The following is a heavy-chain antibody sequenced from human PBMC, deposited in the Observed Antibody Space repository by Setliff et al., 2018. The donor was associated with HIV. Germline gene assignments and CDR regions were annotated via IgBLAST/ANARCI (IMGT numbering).Heavy chain of an antibody. V-gene: IGHV3-30*01. D-gene: IGHD2-21*02. CDR1: GFTFSSYA. CDR2: ISYDGSNK. J-gene: IGHJ4*02. Sequence: LRLSCAASGFTFSSYAMHWVRQAPGKGLEWVAVISYDGSNKYYADSVKGRFTIPRDNSKNTLYLQMNSLRAEDTAVYYCAACSGDCFWGQGTLVTVSS. CDR3: AACSGDCF.